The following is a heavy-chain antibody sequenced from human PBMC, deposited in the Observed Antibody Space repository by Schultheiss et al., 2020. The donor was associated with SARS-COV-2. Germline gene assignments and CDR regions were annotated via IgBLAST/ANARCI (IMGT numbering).Heavy chain of an antibody. CDR1: GFTFSSYA. V-gene: IGHV3-33*08. Sequence: GGSLRLSCAASGFTFSSYAMSWVRQAPGKGLEWVAVIWYDGSNKYYADSVKGRFTISRDNSKNTLYLQMNSLRAEDTAVYYCARFSYDFWSDDTDYGMDVWGQGTTVTVSS. CDR3: ARFSYDFWSDDTDYGMDV. D-gene: IGHD3-3*01. CDR2: IWYDGSNK. J-gene: IGHJ6*02.